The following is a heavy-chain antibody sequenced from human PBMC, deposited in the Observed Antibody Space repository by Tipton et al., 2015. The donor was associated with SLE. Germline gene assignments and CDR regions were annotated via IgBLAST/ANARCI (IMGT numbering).Heavy chain of an antibody. CDR3: AKDGDNGAFDI. V-gene: IGHV3-30-3*01. D-gene: IGHD1-14*01. J-gene: IGHJ3*02. CDR2: ISSAGSHK. CDR1: GFTFNKLS. Sequence: SLRLSCAASGFTFNKLSMHWVRQAPGKGLEWLGVISSAGSHKYYVDSVKGRFTISRDNSKNTLYLQMNSLRAEDTAVYYCAKDGDNGAFDIWGQGTMVTVSS.